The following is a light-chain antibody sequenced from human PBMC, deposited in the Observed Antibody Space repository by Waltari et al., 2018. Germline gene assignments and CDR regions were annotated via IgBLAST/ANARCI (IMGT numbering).Light chain of an antibody. CDR2: DVS. J-gene: IGLJ6*01. V-gene: IGLV2-14*03. CDR3: SSYTSSSTEV. CDR1: SSDVGGYNY. Sequence: QSALTQPASVSGSPGQSITISCTGTSSDVGGYNYVSWYQQHPGKVPNLMIYDVSNRPSGVCNRSSGSKSGNTASLTISGLQAEDEADYYCSSYTSSSTEVFGSGTKVTVL.